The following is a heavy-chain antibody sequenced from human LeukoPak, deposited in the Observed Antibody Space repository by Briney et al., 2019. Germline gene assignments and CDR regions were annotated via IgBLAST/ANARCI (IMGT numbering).Heavy chain of an antibody. CDR3: ARGVLHDSSGYPFDY. V-gene: IGHV4-4*09. J-gene: IGHJ4*02. D-gene: IGHD3-22*01. Sequence: SETLSLTCTVSGGSIRYYFWSWLRQPPGKGLEWIGCIYTSGRTNYNPSLKSRVTISVDTSKNQFSLNLSSVTAADTAVYYCARGVLHDSSGYPFDYWGRGTLVTVSS. CDR2: IYTSGRT. CDR1: GGSIRYYF.